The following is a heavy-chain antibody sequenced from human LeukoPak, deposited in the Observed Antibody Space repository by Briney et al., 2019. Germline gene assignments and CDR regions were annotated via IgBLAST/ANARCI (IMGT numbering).Heavy chain of an antibody. CDR1: GFSLRTSGVG. CDR2: IYWNDDK. CDR3: AHTRGRSGYYFDFDF. J-gene: IGHJ4*02. V-gene: IGHV2-5*01. Sequence: SGPTLVKPTQTLTLTCTFSGFSLRTSGVGVGWIRQPPGKALEWLALIYWNDDKPYSPSLKSRLTLTKDTSKNQVVLKLTNVDPEDTAIYYCAHTRGRSGYYFDFDFWGQGTLVTVSS. D-gene: IGHD3-22*01.